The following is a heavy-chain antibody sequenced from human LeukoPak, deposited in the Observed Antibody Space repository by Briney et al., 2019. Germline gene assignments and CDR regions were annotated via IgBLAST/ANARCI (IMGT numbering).Heavy chain of an antibody. J-gene: IGHJ4*02. CDR2: ISSNGGST. Sequence: GGPLRLSCAASGFTFSSYVMHWVRQAPGKGLEYVSVISSNGGSTYYANSVKGRFTISRDNSKNTLYLEMTSLRTEDTAVYYCAREADSGYYRTVDYWGQGTMVTVS. D-gene: IGHD2-15*01. V-gene: IGHV3-64*01. CDR3: AREADSGYYRTVDY. CDR1: GFTFSSYV.